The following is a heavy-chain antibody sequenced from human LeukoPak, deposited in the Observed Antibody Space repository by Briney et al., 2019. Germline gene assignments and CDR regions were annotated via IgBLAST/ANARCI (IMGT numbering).Heavy chain of an antibody. Sequence: PGGSLRLSCAASGFTFSTYWMSWVRQAPGKGLEWVANIKQDGSEKYYVDSVKGRFTISRDNAKNSLYLQMNSLRADDTAVYYCARDHGRSLLDYWGQGTLVTVSS. V-gene: IGHV3-7*01. CDR2: IKQDGSEK. CDR1: GFTFSTYW. D-gene: IGHD1-26*01. J-gene: IGHJ4*02. CDR3: ARDHGRSLLDY.